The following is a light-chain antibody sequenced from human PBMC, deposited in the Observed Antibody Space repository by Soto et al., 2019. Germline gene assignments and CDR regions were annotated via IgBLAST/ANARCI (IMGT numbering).Light chain of an antibody. CDR2: GTS. Sequence: EIVLTQSPGILPLSRGAGATLSWRARQTVAYTSLAWYQHRPGQAPRLRIYGTSTRATDTPHRFIGSGSGTAFALTISRLEPEDFAVYYCQQYVTTPRTFGQGTKVE. J-gene: IGKJ1*01. CDR1: QTVAYTS. V-gene: IGKV3-20*01. CDR3: QQYVTTPRT.